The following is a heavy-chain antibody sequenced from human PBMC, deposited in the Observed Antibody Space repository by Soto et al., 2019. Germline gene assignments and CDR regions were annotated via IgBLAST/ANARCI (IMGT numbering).Heavy chain of an antibody. CDR1: GITLNSYG. Sequence: QVQLVESGGGVVHPGRSLRLSCEVSGITLNSYGMHWVRQAPGMGLEWVASMSSDGSDKHYADSVKGRFTISRDTSKNTLYLQMDSLRPEDTALYFCAMTYRTFRDYFDSWGHGTLVTASS. D-gene: IGHD2-2*01. V-gene: IGHV3-30*03. CDR3: AMTYRTFRDYFDS. CDR2: MSSDGSDK. J-gene: IGHJ4*01.